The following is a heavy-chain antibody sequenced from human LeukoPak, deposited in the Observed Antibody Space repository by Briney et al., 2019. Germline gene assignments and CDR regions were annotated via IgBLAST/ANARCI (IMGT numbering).Heavy chain of an antibody. D-gene: IGHD2-21*02. CDR2: IIPIFGTA. V-gene: IGHV1-69*05. CDR1: GGTFSSYA. CDR3: ASAIVVVTAIPGWFDP. Sequence: VASVKVSCKASGGTFSSYAISWVRQAPGQGLEWMGGIIPIFGTANYAQKFRGRVTITTDESTSTAYMELSSLRSEDTAVYYCASAIVVVTAIPGWFDPWGQGTLVTVSS. J-gene: IGHJ5*02.